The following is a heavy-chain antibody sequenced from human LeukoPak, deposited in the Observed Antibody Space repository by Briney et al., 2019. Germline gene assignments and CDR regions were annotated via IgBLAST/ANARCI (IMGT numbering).Heavy chain of an antibody. D-gene: IGHD3-3*01. V-gene: IGHV4-34*01. Sequence: KTSETLSLTCAVYGASYNAYYWSWISQPPGKGLEWIGDIDHRGTATYNPSLKSRLFISADASKNQFSLKLNSVTDADTGVYYCAVGITILGVAASFDYWGQGNLVIVSS. CDR2: IDHRGTA. CDR1: GASYNAYY. J-gene: IGHJ4*02. CDR3: AVGITILGVAASFDY.